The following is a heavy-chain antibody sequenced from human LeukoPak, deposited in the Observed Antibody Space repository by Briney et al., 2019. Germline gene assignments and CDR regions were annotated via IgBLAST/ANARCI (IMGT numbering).Heavy chain of an antibody. CDR3: AGAYCGGDCYSGRTFDI. Sequence: TSETLSLTCTVSGGSISSSLYYWGWIRQPPGKGLEWIGTIYYSGSTYYNPSLKGRVTISVDTSKNQFSLKVSSVTAADTAVYYCAGAYCGGDCYSGRTFDIWGQGTMVTVSS. CDR1: GGSISSSLYY. D-gene: IGHD2-21*02. J-gene: IGHJ3*02. CDR2: IYYSGST. V-gene: IGHV4-39*07.